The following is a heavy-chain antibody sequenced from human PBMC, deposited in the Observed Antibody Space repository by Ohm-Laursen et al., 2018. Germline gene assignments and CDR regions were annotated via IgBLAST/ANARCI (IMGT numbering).Heavy chain of an antibody. CDR3: ARSGSSGWYAN. V-gene: IGHV4-59*01. CDR2: IDYSGNT. J-gene: IGHJ4*02. D-gene: IGHD6-19*01. CDR1: GGSISSYY. Sequence: TLSLTCTVSGGSISSYYWHWIRQPPGKGLEWIGYIDYSGNTNYNPSLKGRLTISVDTSKNQFSLKLSSVTAADTAVYYCARSGSSGWYANWGQGTLVTVSS.